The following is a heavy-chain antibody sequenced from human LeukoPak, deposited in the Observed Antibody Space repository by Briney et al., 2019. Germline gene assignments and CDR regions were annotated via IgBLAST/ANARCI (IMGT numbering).Heavy chain of an antibody. CDR3: ARVRYFDWSKVGLYYFDY. V-gene: IGHV1-69*13. D-gene: IGHD3-9*01. CDR2: IIPIFGTA. Sequence: ASVKVSCKASGGTFSSYAISWVRQAPGQGLEWMGGIIPIFGTANYAQKFQGRVTITADESTSTAYMELSSLRSEDTAVYYCARVRYFDWSKVGLYYFDYWGQGTLVTVSS. CDR1: GGTFSSYA. J-gene: IGHJ4*02.